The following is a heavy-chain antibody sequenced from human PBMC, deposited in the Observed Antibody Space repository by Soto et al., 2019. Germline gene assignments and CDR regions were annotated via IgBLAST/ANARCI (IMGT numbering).Heavy chain of an antibody. CDR3: AREPLDCSSTSCSLREYCYYGMDV. CDR1: GGSISSGDYY. CDR2: IYYSGST. D-gene: IGHD2-2*01. V-gene: IGHV4-30-4*01. Sequence: KSSETLSLTCTVSGGSISSGDYYWSWIRQPPGKGLEWIGYIYYSGSTYYNPSLKSRVTISVDTSKNQFPLKLSSVTAADTAVYYCAREPLDCSSTSCSLREYCYYGMDVWGQGTTVTVSS. J-gene: IGHJ6*02.